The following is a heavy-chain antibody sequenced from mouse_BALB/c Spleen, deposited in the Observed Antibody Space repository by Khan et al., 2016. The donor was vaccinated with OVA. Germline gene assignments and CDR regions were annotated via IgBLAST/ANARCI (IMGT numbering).Heavy chain of an antibody. D-gene: IGHD2-1*01. CDR3: ARSGGNFHWYFDV. CDR1: GFTFSSFG. CDR2: ISSGSSTI. V-gene: IGHV5-17*02. J-gene: IGHJ1*01. Sequence: EVQLQESGGGLVQPGGSRKLSCAASGFTFSSFGMYWVRQAPKKGMEWVAYISSGSSTIYYVDTVKGRFTISRDSPKNHVFLQMTSLRYEDTDTYSCARSGGNFHWYFDVWGAGTSVTVSS.